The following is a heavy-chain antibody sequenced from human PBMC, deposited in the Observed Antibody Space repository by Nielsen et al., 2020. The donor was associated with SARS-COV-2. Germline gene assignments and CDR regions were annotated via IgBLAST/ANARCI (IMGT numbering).Heavy chain of an antibody. J-gene: IGHJ4*02. Sequence: ASVKLSCKASGYTFTSYYMHCVRHAPGQGLEWMVIINPSGGSTSYAQKFQGRVTMTRDTSTSTVYMELSSLRSEDTAVYYCASAGRYYYVWGSYRRGLLDYWGQGTLVTVSS. D-gene: IGHD3-16*02. V-gene: IGHV1-46*01. CDR3: ASAGRYYYVWGSYRRGLLDY. CDR1: GYTFTSYY. CDR2: INPSGGST.